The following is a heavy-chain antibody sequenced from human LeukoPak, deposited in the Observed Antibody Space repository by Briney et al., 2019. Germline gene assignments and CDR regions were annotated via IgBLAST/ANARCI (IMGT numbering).Heavy chain of an antibody. CDR3: ARGRTVRGVIKFYYYMDV. Sequence: PSETLSLTCTVSGGSISNSRYYWGWIRQPPGKGLEWIASIFYGGSTHYNPSLKSRVTILVDTSKNQFSLKLSSVTAADTAVYYCARGRTVRGVIKFYYYMDVWGKGTTVTVSS. CDR2: IFYGGST. J-gene: IGHJ6*03. CDR1: GGSISNSRYY. V-gene: IGHV4-39*07. D-gene: IGHD3-10*01.